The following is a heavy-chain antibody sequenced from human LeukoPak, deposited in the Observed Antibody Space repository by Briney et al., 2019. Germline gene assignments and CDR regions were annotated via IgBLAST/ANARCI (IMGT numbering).Heavy chain of an antibody. CDR1: GYTFSNYG. Sequence: ASVKVSCKASGYTFSNYGINWVRQAPGQGLEWMGWITVYYDDTNYGQKFQGRVTMTTDTSTSTAYMELRRLRSDDTAVYYCTRDYSGDYWGQGTLVTVSS. CDR3: TRDYSGDY. V-gene: IGHV1-18*01. CDR2: ITVYYDDT. J-gene: IGHJ4*02. D-gene: IGHD3-10*01.